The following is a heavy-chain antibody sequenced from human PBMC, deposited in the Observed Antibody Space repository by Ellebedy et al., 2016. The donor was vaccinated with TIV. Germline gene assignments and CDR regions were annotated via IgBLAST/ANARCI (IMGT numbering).Heavy chain of an antibody. CDR1: GFTFSSHW. CDR3: VRGGGSFDY. CDR2: IKLDGSDK. J-gene: IGHJ4*02. V-gene: IGHV3-7*03. Sequence: GESLKISXAASGFTFSSHWMSWVRQAPGKGLEWVANIKLDGSDKYYVDSVKGRFTISRDNAENSLYLQMNSLRAEDTAVYYCVRGGGSFDYWGQGTLVTVSS. D-gene: IGHD1-26*01.